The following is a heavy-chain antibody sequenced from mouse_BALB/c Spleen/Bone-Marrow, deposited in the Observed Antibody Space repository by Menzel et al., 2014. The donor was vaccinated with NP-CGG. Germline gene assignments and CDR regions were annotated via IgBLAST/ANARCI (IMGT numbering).Heavy chain of an antibody. CDR1: GFTFSSYA. J-gene: IGHJ4*01. Sequence: EVKLVESGGGLVKPGGSLKLSCAASGFTFSSYAVSWVRQSPERRLEWVAEISSGGSYTYYPDTVTGRFTISRDNAKNTLYLEMSSLRSEDTAMYYCARDHYGYYTMDYWGQGTSVTVSS. CDR3: ARDHYGYYTMDY. D-gene: IGHD1-2*01. V-gene: IGHV5-9-4*01. CDR2: ISSGGSYT.